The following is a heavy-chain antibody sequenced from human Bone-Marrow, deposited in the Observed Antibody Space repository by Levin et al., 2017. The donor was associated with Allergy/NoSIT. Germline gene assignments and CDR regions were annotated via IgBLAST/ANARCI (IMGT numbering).Heavy chain of an antibody. CDR2: INPNSGGT. J-gene: IGHJ4*02. V-gene: IGHV1-2*04. CDR1: GYTFTGYY. Sequence: GGSLRLSCKASGYTFTGYYMHWVRQAPGQGLEWMGWINPNSGGTNYAQKFQGWVTMTRDTSISTAYMELSRLRSDDTAVYYCARGGPSYSSGWYYFDYWGQGTLVTVSS. CDR3: ARGGPSYSSGWYYFDY. D-gene: IGHD6-19*01.